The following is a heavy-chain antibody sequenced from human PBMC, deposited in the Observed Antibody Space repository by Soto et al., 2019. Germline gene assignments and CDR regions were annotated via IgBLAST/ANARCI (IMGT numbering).Heavy chain of an antibody. CDR3: ARVKVRSGYSYGSGYYYYGMDV. J-gene: IGHJ6*02. CDR1: GYTFTSYG. Sequence: QVQLVQSGAEVKKPGASVKVSCKASGYTFTSYGISWVRQAPGQGLEWMGWISADNGNTNYAQKLQGRVTMTTDTSTSTAYMELRSLRSDDTAVYYCARVKVRSGYSYGSGYYYYGMDVWGQGTTVTVSS. V-gene: IGHV1-18*01. CDR2: ISADNGNT. D-gene: IGHD3-22*01.